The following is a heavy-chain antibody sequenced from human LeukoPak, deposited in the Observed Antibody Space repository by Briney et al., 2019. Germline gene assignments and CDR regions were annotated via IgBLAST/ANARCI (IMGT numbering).Heavy chain of an antibody. CDR3: ARKIYYGDHLVNFFDY. V-gene: IGHV1-18*01. J-gene: IGHJ4*02. Sequence: SVKVSCKASGYTFTSYGISWVRQAPGQGLEWMGWISAYNGKTNYAQKLQGRVTMTTDTSTSTAYMELRSLRSDDTAVYYCARKIYYGDHLVNFFDYWGQGTLVTVSS. CDR1: GYTFTSYG. D-gene: IGHD4-17*01. CDR2: ISAYNGKT.